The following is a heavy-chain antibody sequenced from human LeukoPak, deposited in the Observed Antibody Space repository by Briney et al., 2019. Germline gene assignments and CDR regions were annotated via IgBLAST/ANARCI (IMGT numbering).Heavy chain of an antibody. CDR2: IYYSGST. V-gene: IGHV4-59*08. CDR3: ARHSYPGVAAGNWFDP. J-gene: IGHJ5*02. CDR1: GGSISSYY. Sequence: SETLSLTCTVSGGSISSYYWSWIRQPPRKGLEWIGYIYYSGSTNYNPSLKSRVTISVDTSKNQFSLKLSSVTAADTAVYYCARHSYPGVAAGNWFDPWGQGTLVTVSS. D-gene: IGHD3-16*02.